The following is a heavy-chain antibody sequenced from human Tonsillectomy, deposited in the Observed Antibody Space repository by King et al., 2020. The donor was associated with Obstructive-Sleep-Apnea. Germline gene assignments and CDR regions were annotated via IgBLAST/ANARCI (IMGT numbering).Heavy chain of an antibody. Sequence: VQLVESGGGLVKPGGSLRLSCAXSGFTFSDXYMTWIRQAPGKGLEWISYSSSSGTYINYADSVKGRFTISRDNAQNSLYLQMNSLRVEETAEYYCARRQIGTTYQYYAMDVWGQGXTVTVSS. CDR2: SSSSGTYI. D-gene: IGHD1-7*01. CDR1: GFTFSDXY. CDR3: ARRQIGTTYQYYAMDV. J-gene: IGHJ6*02. V-gene: IGHV3-11*06.